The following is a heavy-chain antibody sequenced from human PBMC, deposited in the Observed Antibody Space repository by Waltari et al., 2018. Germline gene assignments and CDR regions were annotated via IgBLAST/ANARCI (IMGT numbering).Heavy chain of an antibody. CDR3: ARDQGSGWYEDWFDP. Sequence: QVQLVQSGAEVKKPGASVKVSCKASGYTFTSYAMHWVRQAPGQRLEWMGWINAGKVNTKYSQKFQGRVTITRDTSASTAYMELSSLRSEDTAVYYCARDQGSGWYEDWFDPWGQGTLVTVSS. CDR2: INAGKVNT. J-gene: IGHJ5*02. V-gene: IGHV1-3*01. CDR1: GYTFTSYA. D-gene: IGHD6-19*01.